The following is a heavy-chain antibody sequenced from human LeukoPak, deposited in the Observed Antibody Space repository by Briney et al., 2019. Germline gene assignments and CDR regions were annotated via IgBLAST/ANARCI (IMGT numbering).Heavy chain of an antibody. CDR1: GFTFSSYS. D-gene: IGHD6-19*01. Sequence: GGSLRLSCAASGFTFSSYSMNWVRQAPGKGLEWVSSISSSSSYIYYADSVKGRFTISRDNAKNSLYLQMNSLRAEDTAVYYCARVLAVAARWFDPWGQGTLVTVSS. CDR3: ARVLAVAARWFDP. J-gene: IGHJ5*02. V-gene: IGHV3-21*01. CDR2: ISSSSSYI.